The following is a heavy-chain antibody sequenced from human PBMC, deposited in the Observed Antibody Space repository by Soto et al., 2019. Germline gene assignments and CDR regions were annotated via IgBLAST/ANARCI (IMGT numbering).Heavy chain of an antibody. CDR2: IIPIFGTA. CDR3: ARAKKIYDYVWGSYRSYYYGMDV. D-gene: IGHD3-16*02. CDR1: GGTFSSYA. Sequence: SVKVSCKASGGTFSSYAISWVRQAPGQGLEWMGGIIPIFGTANYAQKFQGRVTITADKSTSTAYMELSSLRSEDTVVYYCARAKKIYDYVWGSYRSYYYGMDVWGQGTTVTVSS. V-gene: IGHV1-69*06. J-gene: IGHJ6*02.